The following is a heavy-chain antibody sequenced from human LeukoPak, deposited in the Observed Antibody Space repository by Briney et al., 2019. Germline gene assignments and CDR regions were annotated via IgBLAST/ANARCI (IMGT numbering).Heavy chain of an antibody. CDR2: ISNAGSTI. D-gene: IGHD5-24*01. J-gene: IGHJ4*02. CDR3: ATARRDDYSSVGDY. CDR1: GVSSFSTYE. V-gene: IGHV3-48*03. Sequence: PGGSLRLSCAASGVSSFSTYEMMWVRQAPGKGLDWVSYISNAGSTISYADSVKGRFTISRDNTKKSLYLQLNSVRVEDTAIYYCATARRDDYSSVGDYWGRGTLVSVSS.